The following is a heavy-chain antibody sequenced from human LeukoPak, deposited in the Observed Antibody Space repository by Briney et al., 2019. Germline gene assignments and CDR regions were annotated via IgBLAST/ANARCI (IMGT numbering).Heavy chain of an antibody. CDR3: ARRDQAIDY. D-gene: IGHD5-24*01. V-gene: IGHV4-39*01. CDR2: IYYSGTT. J-gene: IGHJ4*02. CDR1: DGSVSSVGYY. Sequence: PSETLSLTCTVSDGSVSSVGYYWGWIRQPPGKGLEWIGSIYYSGTTYYNPSLASRVTTFVDTSKNQFSLRLSSVTAADTAVYYCARRDQAIDYWGQGTLVTVSS.